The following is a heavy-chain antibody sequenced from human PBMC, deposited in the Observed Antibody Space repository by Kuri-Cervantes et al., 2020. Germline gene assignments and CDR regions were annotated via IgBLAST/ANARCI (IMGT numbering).Heavy chain of an antibody. CDR3: ASYYSSGWYVDY. CDR2: IYYSGST. J-gene: IGHJ4*02. D-gene: IGHD6-19*01. CDR1: GGSISSSTYY. V-gene: IGHV4-39*07. Sequence: GSLRLSCTVSGGSISSSTYYWDWIRQPPEKGLEWIGSIYYSGSTYYNPSLKSRVTISVDTSKNQFSLKLSSVTAADTAVYYCASYYSSGWYVDYWGQGTLVTVSS.